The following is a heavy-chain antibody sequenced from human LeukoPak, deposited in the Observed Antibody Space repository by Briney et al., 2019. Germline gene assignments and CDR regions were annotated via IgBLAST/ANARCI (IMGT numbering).Heavy chain of an antibody. CDR1: GGSISSGTYY. J-gene: IGHJ6*03. CDR2: IYYSGRT. CDR3: ASLRQQLVSNYYMDV. V-gene: IGHV4-39*07. D-gene: IGHD6-13*01. Sequence: SETLSLTCTVSGGSISSGTYYWGWIRQPPGKGLEWIGSIYYSGRTYYNPSLKSRVTISVDTSKNQFSLKLSSVTAADTAVYYCASLRQQLVSNYYMDVWGKGTTVTVSS.